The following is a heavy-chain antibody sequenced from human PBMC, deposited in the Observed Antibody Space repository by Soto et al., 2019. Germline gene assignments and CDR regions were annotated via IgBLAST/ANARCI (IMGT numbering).Heavy chain of an antibody. D-gene: IGHD6-19*01. V-gene: IGHV3-53*05. CDR3: ARDLSPPASSGWYYYYGMDV. Sequence: PGGSLRLSCAASGFTVSSNYMSWVRQAPGKGLEWVSVIYSGGSTYYADSVKGRFTISRDNSKNTLYLQMNSLRSEDTAVYYCARDLSPPASSGWYYYYGMDVWGQGTTVTVSS. J-gene: IGHJ6*02. CDR1: GFTVSSNY. CDR2: IYSGGST.